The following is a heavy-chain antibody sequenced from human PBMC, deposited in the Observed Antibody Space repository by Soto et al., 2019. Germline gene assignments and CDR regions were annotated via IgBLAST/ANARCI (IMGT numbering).Heavy chain of an antibody. V-gene: IGHV4-59*01. J-gene: IGHJ4*02. Sequence: SETLSLTCTVSGGSISSYYWSWIRQPPGKGLEWIGYIYYSGSTNYNPSLKSRVTISVDTSKNQFSLKLSSVTAADTAVYYCARDRRDYYGSGTFDYWGQGTLVTVS. CDR2: IYYSGST. D-gene: IGHD3-10*01. CDR1: GGSISSYY. CDR3: ARDRRDYYGSGTFDY.